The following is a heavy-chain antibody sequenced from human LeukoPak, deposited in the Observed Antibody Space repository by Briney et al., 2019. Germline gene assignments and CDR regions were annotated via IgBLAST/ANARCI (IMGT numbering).Heavy chain of an antibody. V-gene: IGHV3-74*01. CDR1: GFALSSYW. CDR2: IDSDGSRT. D-gene: IGHD1-26*01. CDR3: ARGLYSRSSYTKGY. J-gene: IGHJ4*02. Sequence: GGSLSLSCAASGFALSSYWMHWVRQVPGKGLVWVSRIDSDGSRTTYADSVKGRFTISRDNAKNTLYLQMNSLRAEDTAVYYCARGLYSRSSYTKGYWGQGTLVTVSS.